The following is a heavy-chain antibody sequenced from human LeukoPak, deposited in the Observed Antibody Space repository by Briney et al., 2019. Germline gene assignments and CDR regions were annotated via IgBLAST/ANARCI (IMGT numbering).Heavy chain of an antibody. V-gene: IGHV4-30-2*01. J-gene: IGHJ3*02. CDR3: ARDNPPPYCSSTSCYDAFDI. D-gene: IGHD2-2*01. Sequence: SQTLSLTCTVSGGSISSGGYYWSWIRQPPGKGLEWIGYIYHSGSTYYNPSLKSRVTISVDRSKNQFSLELSSVTAADTAVYYCARDNPPPYCSSTSCYDAFDIWGQGTMVTVSS. CDR2: IYHSGST. CDR1: GGSISSGGYY.